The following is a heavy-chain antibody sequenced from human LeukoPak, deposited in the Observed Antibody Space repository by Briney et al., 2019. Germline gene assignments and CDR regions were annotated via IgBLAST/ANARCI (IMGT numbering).Heavy chain of an antibody. CDR1: GFTVSSNY. J-gene: IGHJ4*02. CDR3: ARDRLDYDFVPGY. D-gene: IGHD3-3*01. V-gene: IGHV3-33*08. Sequence: GGSLRLSCAASGFTVSSNYMSWVRQAPGKGLEWVAVIWYDGSNKYYADSVKGRFTISRDNSKNTLYLQMNSLRAEDTAVYYCARDRLDYDFVPGYWGQGTLVTVSS. CDR2: IWYDGSNK.